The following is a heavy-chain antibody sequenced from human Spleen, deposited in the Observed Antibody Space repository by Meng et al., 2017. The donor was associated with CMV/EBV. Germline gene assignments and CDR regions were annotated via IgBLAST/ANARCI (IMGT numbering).Heavy chain of an antibody. D-gene: IGHD3-10*01. CDR1: GYY. CDR3: ATRPRTNNYYGSGSYYQGGDY. Sequence: GYYWSWIRQPPGKGMEWIGDINHSGSTNYNPSLKSRVTISVDTSKNQFSLKLSSVTAADTAVYYCATRPRTNNYYGSGSYYQGGDYWGQGTLVTVSS. CDR2: INHSGST. J-gene: IGHJ4*02. V-gene: IGHV4-34*01.